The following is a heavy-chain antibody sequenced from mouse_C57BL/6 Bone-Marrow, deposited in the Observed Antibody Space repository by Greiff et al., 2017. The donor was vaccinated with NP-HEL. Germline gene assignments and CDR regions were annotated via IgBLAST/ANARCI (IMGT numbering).Heavy chain of an antibody. V-gene: IGHV1-82*01. CDR1: GYAFSSSW. J-gene: IGHJ3*01. CDR3: ARIYYGNYGDAY. CDR2: IYPGDGDT. D-gene: IGHD2-1*01. Sequence: VQLQQSGPELVKPGASVKISCKASGYAFSSSWMNWVKQRPGKGLEWIGRIYPGDGDTNYNGKFKGKATLTADKSSSTAYMQLSSLTSEDSAVYFCARIYYGNYGDAYWGQGTLVTVSA.